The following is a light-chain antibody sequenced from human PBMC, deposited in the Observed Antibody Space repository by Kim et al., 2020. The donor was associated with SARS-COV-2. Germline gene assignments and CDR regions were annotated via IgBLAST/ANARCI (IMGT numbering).Light chain of an antibody. V-gene: IGLV3-19*01. Sequence: ALGQTVRSTCQGDRLRSYYASWYQQKPGQAPVLVIYGKSNRPQGIPDRCSRSSSGNTASLTITGAQAEDEGDYYCISRDSSGNHWVFGGGTQLTVL. CDR1: RLRSYY. CDR3: ISRDSSGNHWV. J-gene: IGLJ3*02. CDR2: GKS.